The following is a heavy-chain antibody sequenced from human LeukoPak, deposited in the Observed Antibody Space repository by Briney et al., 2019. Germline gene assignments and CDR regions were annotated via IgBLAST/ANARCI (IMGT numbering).Heavy chain of an antibody. CDR1: GGSFSGYY. CDR2: INHSGST. J-gene: IGHJ4*02. V-gene: IGHV4-34*01. Sequence: SETLSLTCAVYGGSFSGYYWSWIRQPPGKGLEWIGEINHSGSTNYNPSLKSRVTISVDTSKNQFSLKLSSVTAADTAVYYCARSRRPTVTTPFIYWGQGTLVTVSS. CDR3: ARSRRPTVTTPFIY. D-gene: IGHD4-17*01.